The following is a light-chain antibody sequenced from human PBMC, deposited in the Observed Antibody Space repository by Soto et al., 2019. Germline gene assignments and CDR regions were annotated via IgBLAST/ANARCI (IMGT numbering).Light chain of an antibody. CDR1: SSDVGGYNY. CDR3: SSYTSSSTYVV. Sequence: QSALTQPASVSGSPGQSITISCTGTSSDVGGYNYVSWYQQHPGKAPKLMIYDVSNRPSGVSNRFCGSKSGNTASLTISGLQAEDEADYYCSSYTSSSTYVVFGGGTKVTVL. V-gene: IGLV2-14*01. J-gene: IGLJ2*01. CDR2: DVS.